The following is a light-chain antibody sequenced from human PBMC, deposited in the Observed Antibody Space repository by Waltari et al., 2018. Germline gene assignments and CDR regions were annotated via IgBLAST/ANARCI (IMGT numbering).Light chain of an antibody. V-gene: IGKV3-20*01. Sequence: EIVLTQSPGTLSLSPGERATLSCRTIQGVSSSYLDWYQQKPGQAPRLLIYGASSRATGIPDRFSGSGSGTDFTLTISRLEPEDFAVYYCQQYGSSPVTFGPGTKVDIK. CDR1: QGVSSSY. CDR2: GAS. CDR3: QQYGSSPVT. J-gene: IGKJ3*01.